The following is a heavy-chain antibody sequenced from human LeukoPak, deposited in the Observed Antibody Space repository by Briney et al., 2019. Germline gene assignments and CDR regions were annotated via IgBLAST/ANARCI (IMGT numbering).Heavy chain of an antibody. D-gene: IGHD3-22*01. V-gene: IGHV3-23*01. CDR2: ISASGGST. Sequence: GGSLRLSCAASGFTFSSYAMSWVRQAPGKGLEWVSTISASGGSTYYADSVKGRFTISRDNSKNTLYLQMNSLRAEDTAVYYCAKFAVDDSSGTFDYWGQGTLVTVSS. CDR1: GFTFSSYA. J-gene: IGHJ4*02. CDR3: AKFAVDDSSGTFDY.